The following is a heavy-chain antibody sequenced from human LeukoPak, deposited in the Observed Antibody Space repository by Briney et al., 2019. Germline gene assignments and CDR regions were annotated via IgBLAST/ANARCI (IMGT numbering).Heavy chain of an antibody. J-gene: IGHJ4*02. Sequence: SETLSLTCTVSGGSISSYYWSWIRQPPGKGLGWIGYIYYSGSTNYNPSLKSRVTISVDTSKNQFSLKLSSVTAADTAVYYCARVGSGWTPSYFDYWGQGTLVTVSS. CDR3: ARVGSGWTPSYFDY. CDR2: IYYSGST. D-gene: IGHD6-19*01. CDR1: GGSISSYY. V-gene: IGHV4-59*01.